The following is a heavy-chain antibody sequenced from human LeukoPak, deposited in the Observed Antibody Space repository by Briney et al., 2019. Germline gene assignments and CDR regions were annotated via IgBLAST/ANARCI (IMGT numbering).Heavy chain of an antibody. Sequence: ASEALSLTCTVSDGSVSSSSYYWGWIRQPPGKGLEWIGSIYYTGITYYNPSLKSRVTMSIDTSENQFSLNLNSVTAADTAVYYCARGFRYCSGGSCYPGVNWFDPWGQGTLVTVSS. D-gene: IGHD2-15*01. CDR3: ARGFRYCSGGSCYPGVNWFDP. J-gene: IGHJ5*02. CDR2: IYYTGIT. CDR1: DGSVSSSSYY. V-gene: IGHV4-39*01.